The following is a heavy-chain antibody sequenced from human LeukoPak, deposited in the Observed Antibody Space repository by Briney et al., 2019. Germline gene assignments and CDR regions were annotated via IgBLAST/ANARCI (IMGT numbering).Heavy chain of an antibody. CDR3: AREGDYDSSGYFDY. J-gene: IGHJ4*02. V-gene: IGHV1-18*01. CDR2: ISAYNGNT. D-gene: IGHD3-22*01. CDR1: GYTFTSYG. Sequence: GASVKVSCKASGYTFTSYGISWVRQAPGQGLEWTGWISAYNGNTNYAQKLQGRVTMTTDTSTSTAYMELRSLRSDDTAVYYCAREGDYDSSGYFDYWGQGTLVTVSS.